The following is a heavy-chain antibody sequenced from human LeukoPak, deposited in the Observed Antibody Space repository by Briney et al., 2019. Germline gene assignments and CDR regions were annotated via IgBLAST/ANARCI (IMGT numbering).Heavy chain of an antibody. J-gene: IGHJ4*02. CDR1: GFTFNDHY. V-gene: IGHV3-33*08. D-gene: IGHD3-10*01. CDR3: AGNYGPYYFDY. CDR2: IWYDGSNK. Sequence: GGSLRLSCAVSGFTFNDHYMDWVRQAPGKGLEWVAVIWYDGSNKYYADSVKGRFTISRDNSKNTLYLQMNSLRAEDTAVYYCAGNYGPYYFDYWGQGTLVTVSS.